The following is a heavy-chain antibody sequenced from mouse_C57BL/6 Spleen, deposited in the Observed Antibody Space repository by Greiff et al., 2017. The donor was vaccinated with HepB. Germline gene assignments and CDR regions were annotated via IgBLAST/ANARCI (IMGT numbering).Heavy chain of an antibody. Sequence: EVQLQESGPGLVKPSQSLSLTCSVTGYSITSGYYWNWIRQFPGNKLEWMGYISYDGSNNYNPSLKNRISITRDTSKHQFFLKLNSVTTEDTATYYCAREVYGNYDAMDYWGQGTSVTVSS. V-gene: IGHV3-6*01. D-gene: IGHD2-1*01. CDR2: ISYDGSN. J-gene: IGHJ4*01. CDR3: AREVYGNYDAMDY. CDR1: GYSITSGYY.